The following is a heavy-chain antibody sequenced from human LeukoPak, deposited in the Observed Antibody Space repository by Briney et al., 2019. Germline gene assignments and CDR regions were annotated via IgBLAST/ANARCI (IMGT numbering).Heavy chain of an antibody. CDR1: GYTLTELS. CDR2: FDPEDGET. J-gene: IGHJ4*02. Sequence: ASVKVSCKVSGYTLTELSMHWVRQAPGKGLEWMGGFDPEDGETIYAQKFQGRVTMTEDTSTDTAYMELSSLRSEDTAVYYCARATYYDYVWGSYRSLNYFDYWGQGTLVTVSS. CDR3: ARATYYDYVWGSYRSLNYFDY. D-gene: IGHD3-16*02. V-gene: IGHV1-24*01.